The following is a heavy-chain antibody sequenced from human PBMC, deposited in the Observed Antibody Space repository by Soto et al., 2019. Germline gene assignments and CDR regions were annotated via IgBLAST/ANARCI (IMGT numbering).Heavy chain of an antibody. CDR2: MRPNSGGA. V-gene: IGHV1-2*02. CDR3: ARDPHEGVYDY. J-gene: IGHJ4*02. D-gene: IGHD3-16*01. Sequence: QVQLVQSGAEVKKPGASVKVSCKASGYTFTGYYLHWIRQAPGQGLEWMGWMRPNSGGANYAQKFQGRVSMTRDTSLSTFYMELSRLRSDDTAVYYCARDPHEGVYDYWGQGTLVTVSS. CDR1: GYTFTGYY.